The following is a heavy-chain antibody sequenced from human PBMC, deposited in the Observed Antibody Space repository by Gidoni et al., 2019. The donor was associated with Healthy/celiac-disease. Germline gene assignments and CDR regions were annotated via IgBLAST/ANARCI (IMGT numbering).Heavy chain of an antibody. J-gene: IGHJ3*02. CDR3: TRPDGPIVGAIDDAFDI. V-gene: IGHV3-73*01. CDR2: IRSKANSYAT. D-gene: IGHD1-26*01. CDR1: GFTFSGSA. Sequence: EVQLVESGGGLVQPGGSLKLSCAHSGFTFSGSAMHWVRQASGKGLEWVGRIRSKANSYATAYAASVKGRFTISRDDSKNTAYLQMNSLKTEDTAVYYCTRPDGPIVGAIDDAFDIWGQGTMVTVSS.